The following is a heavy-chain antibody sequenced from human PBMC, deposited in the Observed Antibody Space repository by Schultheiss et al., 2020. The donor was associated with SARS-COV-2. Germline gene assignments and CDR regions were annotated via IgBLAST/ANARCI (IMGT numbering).Heavy chain of an antibody. D-gene: IGHD6-13*01. Sequence: GESLKISCKASGYTFTSYGISWVRQAPGQGLEWMGWISAYNGNTNYAQKLQGRVTMTTDTSTSTAYMELRSLRSDDTAVYYCARDLGSSRRGWFDPWGQGTLVTVSS. CDR2: ISAYNGNT. J-gene: IGHJ5*02. V-gene: IGHV1-18*01. CDR1: GYTFTSYG. CDR3: ARDLGSSRRGWFDP.